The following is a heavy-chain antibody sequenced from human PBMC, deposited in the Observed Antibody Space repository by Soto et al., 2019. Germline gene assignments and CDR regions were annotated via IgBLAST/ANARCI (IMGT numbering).Heavy chain of an antibody. V-gene: IGHV3-30*04. CDR3: ARDMYISDYCVTWFEP. CDR1: GFSFSSYA. Sequence: QVRLVESGGGVVQPGRSLRLSCTASGFSFSSYAMYWFRQPPGKGLEWVAVISKDGMNKNYADSVKGRITVSGDNANYSLDLQLNSLRGEDTAMYYCARDMYISDYCVTWFEPWGQGTLGTVSS. CDR2: ISKDGMNK. D-gene: IGHD6-19*01. J-gene: IGHJ5*02.